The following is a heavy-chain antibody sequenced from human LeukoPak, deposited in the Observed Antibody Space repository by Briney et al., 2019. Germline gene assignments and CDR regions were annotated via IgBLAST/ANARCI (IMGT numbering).Heavy chain of an antibody. CDR2: ISPSGGST. J-gene: IGHJ1*01. V-gene: IGHV1-46*01. CDR1: GYTFTGYW. CDR3: AREGYCGGGTCHSGAHFQH. Sequence: EVSVKVSCKAFGYTFTGYWMHWVRQAPGQGPEWMGVISPSGGSTIYAQKFKGRVTMTRDMSTNTVYMELSSLRSADTAVYYCAREGYCGGGTCHSGAHFQHWGQGTLVTVSS. D-gene: IGHD2-15*01.